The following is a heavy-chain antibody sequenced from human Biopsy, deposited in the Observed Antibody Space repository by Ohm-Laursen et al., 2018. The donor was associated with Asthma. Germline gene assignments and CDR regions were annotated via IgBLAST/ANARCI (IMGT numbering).Heavy chain of an antibody. CDR3: ARATSAWSQSGPHFFDH. CDR2: VHSSGST. D-gene: IGHD2-2*01. V-gene: IGHV4-59*07. Sequence: SDTLSLPCTVSPGSINDYYWNWIPQFPGKGLVWISYVHSSGSTRFNPSLKSRVTVSVDTSVDQVSLKLSSVSAAETAVYYFARATSAWSQSGPHFFDHWGPGTLVTVSS. CDR1: PGSINDYY. J-gene: IGHJ5*02.